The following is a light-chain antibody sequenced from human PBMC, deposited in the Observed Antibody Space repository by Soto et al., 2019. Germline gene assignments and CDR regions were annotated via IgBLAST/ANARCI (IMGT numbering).Light chain of an antibody. CDR1: QDINTY. V-gene: IGKV1-33*01. J-gene: IGKJ2*01. CDR3: QQYQNLPYT. Sequence: DIQMTQSPSSLSASVGDRVTISCQASQDINTYLNWYQQKPGKAPNLLIYDSFNLETGVPSRFSGSGSGTDFTLTISSLQPEEIGTFYCQQYQNLPYTFGQGTKLEIK. CDR2: DSF.